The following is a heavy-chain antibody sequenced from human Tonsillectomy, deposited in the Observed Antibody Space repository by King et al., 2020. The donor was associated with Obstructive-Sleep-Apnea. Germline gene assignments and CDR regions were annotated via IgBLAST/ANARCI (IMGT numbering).Heavy chain of an antibody. Sequence: VQLVESGAEVKKPGASVKVSCKASEYTFTGYYIHWVRQAPGQGLEWMGWVNPNNDGTKYAQKFQGRVTTARDTSINTAYMELNRLTFDDTAVDYCARGSPVASSTSSALDIWGRGTMVTVSS. D-gene: IGHD4-23*01. J-gene: IGHJ3*02. CDR2: VNPNNDGT. CDR1: EYTFTGYY. V-gene: IGHV1-2*02. CDR3: ARGSPVASSTSSALDI.